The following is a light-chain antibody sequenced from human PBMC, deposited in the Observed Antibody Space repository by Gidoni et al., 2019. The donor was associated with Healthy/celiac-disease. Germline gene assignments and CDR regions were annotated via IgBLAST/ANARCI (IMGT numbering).Light chain of an antibody. CDR1: PDISNY. CDR3: QQYDNLPALT. J-gene: IGKJ4*01. V-gene: IGKV1-33*01. Sequence: DIQMNQSPSSLSAAVGDRISITRQANPDISNYFNWYQQKPGKAPKLLIYDAPNLETGVPSRFSGSGSGTDVTFTISSLQPEDVATYYCQQYDNLPALTFGGGTKVEIK. CDR2: DAP.